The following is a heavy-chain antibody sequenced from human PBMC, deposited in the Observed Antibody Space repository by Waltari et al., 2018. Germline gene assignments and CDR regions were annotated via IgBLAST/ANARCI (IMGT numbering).Heavy chain of an antibody. CDR1: GCSISSHY. V-gene: IGHV4-59*11. CDR3: ARDPSGYVNDAFDI. Sequence: QVQLQESGPGLVKPPETLSLTCTVSGCSISSHYWGWIRQPPGKGLEWIGYIYDSGSTNYNPSLRSRVTISVDTSKNQFSLKLSSVTAADTAVYYCARDPSGYVNDAFDIWGQGTMVTVSS. D-gene: IGHD5-12*01. J-gene: IGHJ3*02. CDR2: IYDSGST.